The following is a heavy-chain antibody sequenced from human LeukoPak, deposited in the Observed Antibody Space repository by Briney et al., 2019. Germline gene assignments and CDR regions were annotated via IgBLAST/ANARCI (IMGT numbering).Heavy chain of an antibody. CDR1: GFTFSSYS. CDR2: ISSSSSTI. J-gene: IGHJ5*02. Sequence: PGGSLRLSCAASGFTFSSYSMNWVRQAPGKGLEWVSYISSSSSTIYYADSVKGRFTISRDNAKNSLYLQMNSLRAEDTAVYYCAIGVHYYDSSGYPNWFDPWGQGTLVTVSS. V-gene: IGHV3-48*04. CDR3: AIGVHYYDSSGYPNWFDP. D-gene: IGHD3-22*01.